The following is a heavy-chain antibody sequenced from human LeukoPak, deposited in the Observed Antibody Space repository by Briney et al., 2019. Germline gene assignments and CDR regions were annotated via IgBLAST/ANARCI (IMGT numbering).Heavy chain of an antibody. J-gene: IGHJ4*02. D-gene: IGHD4-23*01. Sequence: GGSLRLSCAASGFTFSSYEMNWVRQAPGKGLEWVSYISSSGSTIYYADSVKGRFTVSRDNAKNSLYLQMNSLRAEDTAVYYCVRDYGGSSPFDYWGQGTLVTVSS. CDR3: VRDYGGSSPFDY. V-gene: IGHV3-48*03. CDR2: ISSSGSTI. CDR1: GFTFSSYE.